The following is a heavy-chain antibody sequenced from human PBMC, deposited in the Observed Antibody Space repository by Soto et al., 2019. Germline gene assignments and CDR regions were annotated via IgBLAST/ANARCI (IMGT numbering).Heavy chain of an antibody. J-gene: IGHJ2*01. CDR2: DKSKADGGTT. CDR3: AKEWCVFFFQAEDGIRDTVPLSAFLLNRSSDL. V-gene: IGHV3-15*07. D-gene: IGHD2-8*02. Sequence: QGKGLEWVGRDKSKADGGTTDFAAPVKGRFTISRDTSKNTPYLQMNSLRAEDTAVYYWAKEWCVFFFQAEDGIRDTVPLSAFLLNRSSDL.